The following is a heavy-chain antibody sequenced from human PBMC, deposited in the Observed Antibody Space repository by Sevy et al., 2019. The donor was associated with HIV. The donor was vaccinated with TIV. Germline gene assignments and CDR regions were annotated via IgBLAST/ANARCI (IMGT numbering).Heavy chain of an antibody. Sequence: ASVKVSCKASGGTFSTYGISWVRQAPGQGPEWMGGIIPILGTVNYAQKFQGRVTITADESTKTAYMGLSSLRSEETAVYYCARGGGNGWYYFDYWGQETLVTVSS. D-gene: IGHD6-19*01. CDR2: IIPILGTV. J-gene: IGHJ4*02. V-gene: IGHV1-69*13. CDR3: ARGGGNGWYYFDY. CDR1: GGTFSTYG.